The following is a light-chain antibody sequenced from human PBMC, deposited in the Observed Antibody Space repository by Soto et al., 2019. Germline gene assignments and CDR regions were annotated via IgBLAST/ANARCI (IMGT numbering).Light chain of an antibody. Sequence: IQMTQSPSSLSASVGDRVTITCRASQDIYTYLAWYQHRPGKAPELLIYGASTLQAGVPSRFSGGGSGTHFVLTISSLQPGDVATYYCQHYNKAPWTFGQGTKV. V-gene: IGKV1-27*01. CDR1: QDIYTY. CDR3: QHYNKAPWT. CDR2: GAS. J-gene: IGKJ1*01.